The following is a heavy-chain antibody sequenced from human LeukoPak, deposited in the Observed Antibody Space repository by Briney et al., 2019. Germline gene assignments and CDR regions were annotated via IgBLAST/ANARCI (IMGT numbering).Heavy chain of an antibody. CDR3: ARGRRRMVRGVTFDY. Sequence: PSETLSLTCTVSGGSISSSSYYWGWIRQPPGKGLEWIGSIYYSGSTYYNPSLKSRVTISVDTSKNQFSLKLSSVTAADTAVYYCARGRRRMVRGVTFDYWGQGTLVTVSS. CDR2: IYYSGST. J-gene: IGHJ4*02. CDR1: GGSISSSSYY. V-gene: IGHV4-39*07. D-gene: IGHD3-10*01.